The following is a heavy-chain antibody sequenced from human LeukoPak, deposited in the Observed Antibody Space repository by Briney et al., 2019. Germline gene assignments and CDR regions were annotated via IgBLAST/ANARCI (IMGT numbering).Heavy chain of an antibody. CDR1: GYGFTSYW. V-gene: IGHV5-51*01. D-gene: IGHD2-8*01. CDR2: IYPGDSDT. J-gene: IGHJ4*02. CDR3: ARSYCTNGVCPYDY. Sequence: GESLKISCKGSGYGFTSYWIGWVRQMPGKGLEWMGIIYPGDSDTRSSPSFQGQVTISADKSISTAYLQWSSLKASDTAMYYCARSYCTNGVCPYDYWGQGTLVTVSS.